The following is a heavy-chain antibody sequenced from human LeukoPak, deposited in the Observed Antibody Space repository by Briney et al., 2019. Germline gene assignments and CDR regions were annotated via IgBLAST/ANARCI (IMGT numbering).Heavy chain of an antibody. CDR1: GYTFPNYG. V-gene: IGHV1-18*01. Sequence: ASVKVSCKASGYTFPNYGISWVRQAPGQGLEWMGWISTYNGDTNYAQKLQGRVTMTTDTSTNTTYMELRSLRSDDTAVYYCASDHLSIEASGTRYWGQGTLVTVSS. CDR2: ISTYNGDT. J-gene: IGHJ4*02. CDR3: ASDHLSIEASGTRY. D-gene: IGHD6-13*01.